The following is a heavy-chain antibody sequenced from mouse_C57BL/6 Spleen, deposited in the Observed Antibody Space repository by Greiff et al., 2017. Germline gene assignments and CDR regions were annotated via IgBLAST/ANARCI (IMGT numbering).Heavy chain of an antibody. CDR3: ARTYDYDIFDY. CDR1: GYSFTGYY. Sequence: EVKLVESGPELVKPGASVKISCKASGYSFTGYYMNWVKQSPEKSLEWIGEINPSTGGTTYNQKFKAKATLTVDKSSSTAYMQLKSLTSEDSAVYYCARTYDYDIFDYWGQGTTLTVSS. CDR2: INPSTGGT. V-gene: IGHV1-42*01. D-gene: IGHD2-4*01. J-gene: IGHJ2*01.